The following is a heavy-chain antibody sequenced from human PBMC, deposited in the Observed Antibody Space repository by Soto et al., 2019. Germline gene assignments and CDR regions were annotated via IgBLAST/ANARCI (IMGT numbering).Heavy chain of an antibody. V-gene: IGHV4-31*03. Sequence: ASETLSLTCTVSGGSISSGGYYWSWIRQHPGKGLEWIGYIYYSGSTYYNPSLKSRVTISVDTSKNQFSLKLSSATAADTALYYCARGMTPPGAPAWYYFDSWGQGTLVTVSS. CDR3: ARGMTPPGAPAWYYFDS. CDR2: IYYSGST. CDR1: GGSISSGGYY. J-gene: IGHJ4*02. D-gene: IGHD2-8*02.